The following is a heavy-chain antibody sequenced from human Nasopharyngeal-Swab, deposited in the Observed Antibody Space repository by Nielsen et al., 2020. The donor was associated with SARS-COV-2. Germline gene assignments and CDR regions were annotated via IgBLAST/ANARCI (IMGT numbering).Heavy chain of an antibody. CDR1: GGSISSGNYY. CDR3: ARVTWDSGWSEPIDY. D-gene: IGHD6-19*01. V-gene: IGHV4-30-4*01. Sequence: SETLSLTCTVSGGSISSGNYYWSWLRQPPGKGLEWIGYTYYSGSTYYNPSPKSRVTISADTSKNQFSLKLSSVTAADTVVYYCARVTWDSGWSEPIDYWGQGTLVTVSS. J-gene: IGHJ4*02. CDR2: TYYSGST.